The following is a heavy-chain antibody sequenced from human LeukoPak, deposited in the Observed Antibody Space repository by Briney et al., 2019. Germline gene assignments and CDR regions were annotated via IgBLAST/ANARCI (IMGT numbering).Heavy chain of an antibody. V-gene: IGHV4-59*12. CDR2: IYYSGST. CDR1: GGSISSYY. J-gene: IGHJ4*02. CDR3: ARDLSGSLYFDY. D-gene: IGHD3-10*01. Sequence: SETLSLTCTVSGGSISSYYWRWIRQPPGKGLEWIGYIYYSGSTNYNPSFKSRVTISVDTSKNHFSLNLSSVTAADTAVYYCARDLSGSLYFDYWGQGVLVTLPS.